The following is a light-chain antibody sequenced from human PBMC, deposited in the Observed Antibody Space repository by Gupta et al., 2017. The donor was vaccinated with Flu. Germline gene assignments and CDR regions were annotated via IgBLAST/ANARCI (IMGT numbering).Light chain of an antibody. V-gene: IGKV1-5*03. CDR1: QSIDKW. CDR3: QQDKTYSRP. J-gene: IGKJ1*01. Sequence: RSTLSASVGDRVTITSRASQSIDKWLAWYQQKPGRAPKLLIFMASNLESGVPSRFRGSGSGTEFTLTISSLQPDDFATYYCQQDKTYSRPFGQGTTVDVK. CDR2: MAS.